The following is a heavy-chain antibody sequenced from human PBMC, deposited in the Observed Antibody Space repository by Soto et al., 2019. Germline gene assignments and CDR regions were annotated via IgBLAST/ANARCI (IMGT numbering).Heavy chain of an antibody. CDR2: ISAYNGNT. CDR1: GYTFTSYG. Sequence: GASVKVSCKASGYTFTSYGISWVRQAPGQGLEWMGWISAYNGNTNYAQKLQGRVTMTTDTSTSTAYMELRSLRSDDTAVYYCARDFLVAAAGSESEPLYYYYGMDVWGQGTKVTVSS. CDR3: ARDFLVAAAGSESEPLYYYYGMDV. J-gene: IGHJ6*02. D-gene: IGHD6-13*01. V-gene: IGHV1-18*01.